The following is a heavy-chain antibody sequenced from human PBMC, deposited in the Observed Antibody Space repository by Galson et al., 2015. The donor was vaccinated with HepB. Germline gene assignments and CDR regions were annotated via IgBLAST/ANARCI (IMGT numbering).Heavy chain of an antibody. D-gene: IGHD6-13*01. V-gene: IGHV1-69*06. CDR1: GGTFSSYA. Sequence: SVKVSCKASGGTFSSYAISWVRQAPGQGLEWMGGIIPIFGTANYAQKFQGRVTITADKSTSTAYMELSSLRSEDTAVYYCAREGKQQLVLNNWFDPWGQGTLVTVSS. CDR3: AREGKQQLVLNNWFDP. CDR2: IIPIFGTA. J-gene: IGHJ5*02.